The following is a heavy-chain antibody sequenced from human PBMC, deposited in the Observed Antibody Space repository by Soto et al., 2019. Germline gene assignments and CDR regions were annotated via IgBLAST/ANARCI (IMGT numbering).Heavy chain of an antibody. CDR3: ANQYGHLGPED. Sequence: QVQLVESGGGVVQPGRSLRLSCAASGFTFSSYGMHWVRQAPGKGLEWVAVISYDGSNKYYADSVKGRFTISRDNSKNTLYLQMNSLRAEDTAVYYCANQYGHLGPEDWGQGTLVTVSS. V-gene: IGHV3-30*18. CDR1: GFTFSSYG. D-gene: IGHD4-17*01. CDR2: ISYDGSNK. J-gene: IGHJ4*02.